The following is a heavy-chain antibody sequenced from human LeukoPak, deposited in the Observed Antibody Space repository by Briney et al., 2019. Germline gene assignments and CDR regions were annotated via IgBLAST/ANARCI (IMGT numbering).Heavy chain of an antibody. V-gene: IGHV3-23*01. J-gene: IGHJ4*02. CDR2: ISASGANT. D-gene: IGHD6-19*01. CDR1: GFTFNSYD. CDR3: AKDATRSSGWYYFDY. Sequence: GGSLRLSCAASGFTFNSYDMTWVRQAPGKGLEWGSRISASGANTFYADSVKGRFTISRDNSKNRLFLQINSLRGEDTAIYYCAKDATRSSGWYYFDYWGQGNLVTVSS.